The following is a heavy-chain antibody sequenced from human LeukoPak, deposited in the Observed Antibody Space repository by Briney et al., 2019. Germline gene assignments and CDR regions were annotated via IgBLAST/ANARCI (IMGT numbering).Heavy chain of an antibody. Sequence: GGSLRLSCAASGFTFSSHGMKWVRQAPGKGLEGVAGIIPSGHTTYYADSVRGRFTISRDNSRNTLYLQMNSLRAEDTAVYYCAKDDRWLQFCCWGQGTLVTVSA. J-gene: IGHJ4*02. CDR3: AKDDRWLQFCC. CDR2: IIPSGHTT. CDR1: GFTFSSHG. V-gene: IGHV3-23*01. D-gene: IGHD5-24*01.